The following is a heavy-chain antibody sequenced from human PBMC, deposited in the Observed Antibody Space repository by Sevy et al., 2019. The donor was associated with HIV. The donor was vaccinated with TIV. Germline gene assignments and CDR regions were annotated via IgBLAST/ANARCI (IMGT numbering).Heavy chain of an antibody. CDR2: ISFDGSTT. CDR1: GFSFRNYW. Sequence: GGSLRLSCAASGFSFRNYWMHWVRQAPGKGLVWVSRISFDGSTTTYADSVKGRFTISRDNAKNTLYLQMNSLRAEDTVVYYCAREERRGHDYWGQGTLVTVS. D-gene: IGHD3-16*01. CDR3: AREERRGHDY. V-gene: IGHV3-74*01. J-gene: IGHJ4*02.